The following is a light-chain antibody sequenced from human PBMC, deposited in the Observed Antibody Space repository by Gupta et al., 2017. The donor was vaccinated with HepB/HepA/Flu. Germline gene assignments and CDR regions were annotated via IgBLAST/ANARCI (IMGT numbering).Light chain of an antibody. CDR1: RSDVGIY. V-gene: IGLV2-14*03. CDR2: SVT. CDR3: SSYTSSETWV. J-gene: IGLJ3*02. Sequence: QSALTQPASVSGSPGQSITMSCTGIRSDVGIYVSWYQQYTGKSPKLIIYSVTNRPAGVSNRFSGSKSGNTASVTISGLQAEDEADYYCSSYTSSETWVFGGGTKLTVL.